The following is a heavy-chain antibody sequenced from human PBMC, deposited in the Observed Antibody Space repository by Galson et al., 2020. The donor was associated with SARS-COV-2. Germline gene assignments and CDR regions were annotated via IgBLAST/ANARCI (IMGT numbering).Heavy chain of an antibody. CDR3: ARDGTAATPYYYYGMDV. J-gene: IGHJ6*02. Sequence: SETLSLTCTVSGDSINRGGYYWSWIRQHPGKGLEWIGSIYHSGSTYYSPSLKSRLTISVDTSKNQLSLKLNSVAAADTAVYYCARDGTAATPYYYYGMDVWGQGTTVTVSS. V-gene: IGHV4-31*03. CDR2: IYHSGST. CDR1: GDSINRGGYY. D-gene: IGHD1-1*01.